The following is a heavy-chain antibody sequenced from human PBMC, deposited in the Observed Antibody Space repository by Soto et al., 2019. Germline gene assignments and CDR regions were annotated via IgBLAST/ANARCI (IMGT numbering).Heavy chain of an antibody. CDR3: ARVQGYSGSFYGFFDY. J-gene: IGHJ4*02. CDR1: VGSVSSGTYY. Sequence: PSETLSLTFTVSVGSVSSGTYYWSWIRQPPGEGLEWIGFFDHSESTNFNPSLKSRVTISVDTSKNQFSLKLNSVTAADTALYYCARVQGYSGSFYGFFDYWGQGTLVTVSS. CDR2: FDHSEST. V-gene: IGHV4-61*01. D-gene: IGHD1-26*01.